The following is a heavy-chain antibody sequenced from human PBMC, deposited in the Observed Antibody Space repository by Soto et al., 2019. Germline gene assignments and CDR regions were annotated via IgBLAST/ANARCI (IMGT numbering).Heavy chain of an antibody. J-gene: IGHJ5*02. CDR3: ARTYCGGDCPPVFDP. Sequence: PGGSLRLSCAASGFTFSSYAMHWVRQAPGKGLEWVAVISYDGSNKYYADSVKGRFTISRDNSKNTLYLQVNSLRAEDTAVYYCARTYCGGDCPPVFDPWGQGTLVTVSS. CDR1: GFTFSSYA. CDR2: ISYDGSNK. D-gene: IGHD2-21*02. V-gene: IGHV3-30-3*01.